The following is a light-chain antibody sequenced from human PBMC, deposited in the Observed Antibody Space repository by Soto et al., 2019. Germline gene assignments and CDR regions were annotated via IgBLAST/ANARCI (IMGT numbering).Light chain of an antibody. J-gene: IGKJ3*01. Sequence: EIVLTQSPGTLSLSPGDRATLSCWASQTVSSTHLAWYQQKPGQAPRLLIHGASNRATGIPDRFSGSGSGTEFTLPISSLEAENFAVYYCQEFGSSPRFTFGPGTKVESK. V-gene: IGKV3-20*01. CDR3: QEFGSSPRFT. CDR1: QTVSSTH. CDR2: GAS.